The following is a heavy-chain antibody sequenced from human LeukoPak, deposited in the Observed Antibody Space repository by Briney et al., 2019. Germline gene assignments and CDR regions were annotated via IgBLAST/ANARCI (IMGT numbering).Heavy chain of an antibody. CDR2: IFHSGST. Sequence: SETLSLTCAVSGGSISGYYWSWVRQPPGKGLEWIGCIFHSGSTNYNPSLKSRVTISVDTSKNQFSLKLSSVTAADTAVYYCARIYSSGWTPYNWFDPWGQGTLVTVSS. V-gene: IGHV4-59*08. CDR3: ARIYSSGWTPYNWFDP. J-gene: IGHJ5*02. D-gene: IGHD6-19*01. CDR1: GGSISGYY.